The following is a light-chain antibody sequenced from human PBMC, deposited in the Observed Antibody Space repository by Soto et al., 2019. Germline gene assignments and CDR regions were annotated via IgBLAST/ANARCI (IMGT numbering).Light chain of an antibody. CDR2: DAS. Sequence: EIVLTQSPATLSFSPGERATLSCRASLSVRNYLAWYQHRPGQAPRLLIYDASNRATGVTARFSGGGSGTDFTRTISSLEPEGVAVYYCQQRSHWPLTFGGGNKVEIK. CDR3: QQRSHWPLT. J-gene: IGKJ4*01. CDR1: LSVRNY. V-gene: IGKV3-11*01.